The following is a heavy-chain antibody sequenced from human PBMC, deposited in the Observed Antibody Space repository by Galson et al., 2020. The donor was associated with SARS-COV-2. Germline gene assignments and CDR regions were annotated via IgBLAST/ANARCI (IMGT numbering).Heavy chain of an antibody. CDR2: INGDGSDT. Sequence: GESLKISCEASGFTFRSHWMHWVRQAPGKGLVWVARINGDGSDTNYADSVKGRFTISRDNAKNTFYLEMNSLRAEDTAGYYCARELVTGAFLEWYYWLDPWGQGTLVTVS. J-gene: IGHJ5*02. CDR1: GFTFRSHW. CDR3: ARELVTGAFLEWYYWLDP. V-gene: IGHV3-74*01. D-gene: IGHD3-3*02.